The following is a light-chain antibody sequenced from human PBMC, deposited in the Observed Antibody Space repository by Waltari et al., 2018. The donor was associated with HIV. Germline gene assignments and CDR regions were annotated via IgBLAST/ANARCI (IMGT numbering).Light chain of an antibody. CDR2: GAS. J-gene: IGKJ5*01. CDR3: QQYGNSLIT. Sequence: EIVLTQSTGTLSLSPGERATLSCMASQSVSSTYLAWYQQKPGQAPRLLIYGASSRATGIPDRFSGSGSGTDFTLAISRVEPEDFAAYYCQQYGNSLITFGQGTRLAIK. CDR1: QSVSSTY. V-gene: IGKV3-20*01.